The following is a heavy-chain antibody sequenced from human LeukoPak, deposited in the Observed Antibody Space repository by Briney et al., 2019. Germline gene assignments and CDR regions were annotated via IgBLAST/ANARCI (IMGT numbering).Heavy chain of an antibody. CDR3: ARDGSRFDF. Sequence: GGSLRLSCGASGFTFSEYLMTWVRQAPGRGPERVANIKGDGSKIYYVDSVKGRFTISRDNDKRSLYLQMNNLRVEDTAVYHCARDGSRFDFWGQGVLVTVSS. CDR2: IKGDGSKI. D-gene: IGHD2-15*01. CDR1: GFTFSEYL. J-gene: IGHJ4*02. V-gene: IGHV3-7*01.